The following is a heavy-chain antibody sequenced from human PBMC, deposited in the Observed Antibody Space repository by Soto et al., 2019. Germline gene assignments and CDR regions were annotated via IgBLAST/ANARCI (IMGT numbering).Heavy chain of an antibody. D-gene: IGHD3-16*01. J-gene: IGHJ6*02. CDR1: EYRFNSYW. CDR3: ARQGSNGAYVYFAMDV. CDR2: IYPGDSDT. V-gene: IGHV5-51*01. Sequence: GESLKISCKGSEYRFNSYWIGWVRQMPGKGLEWIGMIYPGDSDTTYSPCFEGQVTMSVDKSISTAYHQWTSLKTYDSATYYCARQGSNGAYVYFAMDVWGQGTTVTVSS.